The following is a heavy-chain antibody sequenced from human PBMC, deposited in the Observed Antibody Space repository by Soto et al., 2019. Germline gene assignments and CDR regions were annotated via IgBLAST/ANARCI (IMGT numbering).Heavy chain of an antibody. V-gene: IGHV1-69*01. CDR3: ARVGHITNYGMAV. CDR1: GGTFSSYP. CDR2: IIPFFGTS. D-gene: IGHD1-26*01. Sequence: QVQLVQSGAEVKKPESSVKVSCGDSGGTFSSYPINWVRQAPGQGLEWMGGIIPFFGTSNYAQKFQGRVTVTADESTNSAYMELRSLRSEDTAVYYCARVGHITNYGMAVWGQGTTVTVSS. J-gene: IGHJ6*02.